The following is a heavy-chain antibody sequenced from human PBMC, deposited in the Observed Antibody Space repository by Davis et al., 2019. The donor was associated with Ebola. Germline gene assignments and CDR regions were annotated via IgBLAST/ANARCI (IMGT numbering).Heavy chain of an antibody. CDR2: IGSRSNDI. V-gene: IGHV3-21*04. CDR3: AKLAVRGNYYGSDF. CDR1: GFTFSNYA. Sequence: GESLKISCAASGFTFSNYAMYWVRHAPGKGLEWLSHIGSRSNDISYADSVKGRFTVSRDNSMNTVYLQCNSLRVEDTAVYYCAKLAVRGNYYGSDFWGRGTLVTVSS. D-gene: IGHD3-10*01. J-gene: IGHJ4*02.